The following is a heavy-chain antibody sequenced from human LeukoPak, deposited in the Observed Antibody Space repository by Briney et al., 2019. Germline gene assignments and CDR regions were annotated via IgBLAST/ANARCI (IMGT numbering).Heavy chain of an antibody. Sequence: SVKVSCKASGGTFSSYAIGWVRQAPGQGLEWMGGIIPIFGTANYAQKFQGRVTITADKSTSTAYMELSSLRSEDTAVYYCARVTAPWGYYYYMDVWGKGTTVTVSS. J-gene: IGHJ6*03. CDR1: GGTFSSYA. CDR2: IIPIFGTA. D-gene: IGHD7-27*01. CDR3: ARVTAPWGYYYYMDV. V-gene: IGHV1-69*06.